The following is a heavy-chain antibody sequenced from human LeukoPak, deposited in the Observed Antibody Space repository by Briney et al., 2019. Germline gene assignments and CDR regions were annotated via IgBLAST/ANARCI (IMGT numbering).Heavy chain of an antibody. Sequence: GGSLRLSCAASGFTFDDYAMHWVRQAPGKGLEWVSLISWDGGSTYYADSVKGRFTISRDNSKNSLYLQMNSLRAEDTALYYCAKGQLYYDILTGAFDFDYWAREPWSPSPQ. CDR2: ISWDGGST. J-gene: IGHJ4*02. CDR3: AKGQLYYDILTGAFDFDY. V-gene: IGHV3-43D*03. D-gene: IGHD3-9*01. CDR1: GFTFDDYA.